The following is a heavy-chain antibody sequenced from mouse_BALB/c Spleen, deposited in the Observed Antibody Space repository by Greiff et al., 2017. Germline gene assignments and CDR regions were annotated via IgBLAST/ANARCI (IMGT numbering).Heavy chain of an antibody. J-gene: IGHJ4*01. CDR1: GFNIKDTY. CDR2: IDPANGNT. D-gene: IGHD2-4*01. V-gene: IGHV14-3*02. Sequence: DVKLQESGAELVKPGASVKLSCTASGFNIKDTYMHWVKQRPEQGLEWIGRIDPANGNTKYDPKFQGKATITADTSSNTAYLQLSSLTSEDTAVYYCAPMITTGAMDYWGQGTSVTVSS. CDR3: APMITTGAMDY.